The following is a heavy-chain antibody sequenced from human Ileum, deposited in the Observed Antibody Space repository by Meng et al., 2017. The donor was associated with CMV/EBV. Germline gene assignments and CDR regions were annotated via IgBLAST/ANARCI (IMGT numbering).Heavy chain of an antibody. Sequence: ASVKVSCKASGYTFTDYDVNRVRQAAGQGLEWMGWMNPYSGNTGYAQKFQGRVTVTRNTSISTAYMELSSLRSEDTAVYYCARDLTGSTRGGRFDSWGQGTLVTVSS. D-gene: IGHD1-7*01. CDR2: MNPYSGNT. CDR1: GYTFTDYD. CDR3: ARDLTGSTRGGRFDS. J-gene: IGHJ5*01. V-gene: IGHV1-8*03.